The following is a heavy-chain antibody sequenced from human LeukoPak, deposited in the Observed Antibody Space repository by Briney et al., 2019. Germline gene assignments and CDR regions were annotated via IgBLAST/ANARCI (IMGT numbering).Heavy chain of an antibody. J-gene: IGHJ4*02. D-gene: IGHD1-26*01. CDR3: ARDSSGHFDY. CDR1: GFTFSSYW. V-gene: IGHV3-74*01. CDR2: INSDGSST. Sequence: PGGSLRLSCAASGFTFSSYWMTWVRQAPGKGLVWVSRINSDGSSTIYADSVQGRFTISRDNSKNTLYLQMNSLRAEDTAVYYCARDSSGHFDYWGQGTLVTVSS.